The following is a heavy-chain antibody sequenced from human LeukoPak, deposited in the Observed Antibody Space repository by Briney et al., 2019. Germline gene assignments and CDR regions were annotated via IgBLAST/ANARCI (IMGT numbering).Heavy chain of an antibody. CDR2: ISPNNGNT. CDR1: GYTFDTSS. CDR3: TRVRNSNNWWGAFDI. J-gene: IGHJ3*02. D-gene: IGHD1-1*01. V-gene: IGHV1-18*01. Sequence: ASVKVSCKAFGYTFDTSSIGWVRQAPGQRLEWMGWISPNNGNTHYAQGVQGRVTMTTDTSRSTAYMELRSLRSDDTAVYYCTRVRNSNNWWGAFDIWGQGTMVTVSS.